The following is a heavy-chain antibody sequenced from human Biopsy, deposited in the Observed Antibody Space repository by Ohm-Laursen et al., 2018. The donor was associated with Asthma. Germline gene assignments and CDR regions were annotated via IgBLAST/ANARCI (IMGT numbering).Heavy chain of an antibody. V-gene: IGHV3-30-3*01. Sequence: RSLRLSCAASGRHFGSYNMHWARQAPGKGLEWVAVITFDGSTQHYGDSVKGRFTISRGNSKNMLFLQMNSLRAEDTAVYYCLRDTLGYYFDYWGQGTLVTVSS. CDR1: GRHFGSYN. CDR3: LRDTLGYYFDY. CDR2: ITFDGSTQ. D-gene: IGHD6-13*01. J-gene: IGHJ4*02.